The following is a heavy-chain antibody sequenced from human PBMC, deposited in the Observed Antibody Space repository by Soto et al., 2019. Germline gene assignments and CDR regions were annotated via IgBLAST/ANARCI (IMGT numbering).Heavy chain of an antibody. J-gene: IGHJ6*02. CDR2: ISDSGSTI. Sequence: PGGSLRFSCAASGFTFSNFEMNWVRQAPGKGLEWVSYISDSGSTIYYADSVKGRFTISRDNAKNSLYLQMNSLRAEDTAVYYCARDGGYYYDSSGYYIYYGMDVWGQGTTVTVSS. CDR3: ARDGGYYYDSSGYYIYYGMDV. D-gene: IGHD3-22*01. V-gene: IGHV3-48*03. CDR1: GFTFSNFE.